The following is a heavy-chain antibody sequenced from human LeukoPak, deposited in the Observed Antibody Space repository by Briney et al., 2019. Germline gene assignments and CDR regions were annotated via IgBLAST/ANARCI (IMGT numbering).Heavy chain of an antibody. CDR3: ATSPGSGSGSYGY. Sequence: SETLSLTCTVSGGSISSGDYYWSWIRQPPGKGLEWIGYIYYSGSTYYNPSLKSRVTISVDTSKNQFSLKLSSVTAADTAVYYCATSPGSGSGSYGYWGQGTLVTVSS. CDR1: GGSISSGDYY. J-gene: IGHJ4*02. V-gene: IGHV4-30-4*01. D-gene: IGHD3-10*01. CDR2: IYYSGST.